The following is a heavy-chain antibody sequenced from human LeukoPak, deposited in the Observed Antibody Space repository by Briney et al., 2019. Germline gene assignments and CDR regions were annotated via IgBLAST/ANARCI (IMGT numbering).Heavy chain of an antibody. V-gene: IGHV1-2*06. CDR2: INPNSGGT. J-gene: IGHJ4*02. CDR1: GYTFTSYY. CDR3: ARERKYSSSWYNPHY. D-gene: IGHD6-13*01. Sequence: GASVKVSCKASGYTFTSYYMHWVRQAPGQGLEWMGRINPNSGGTNYAQKFQGRVTMTRDTSISTAYMELSRLRSDDTAVYYCARERKYSSSWYNPHYWGQGTLVTVSS.